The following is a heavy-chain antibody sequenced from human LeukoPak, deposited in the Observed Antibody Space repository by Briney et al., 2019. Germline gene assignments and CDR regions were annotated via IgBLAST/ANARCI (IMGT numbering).Heavy chain of an antibody. D-gene: IGHD5-12*01. V-gene: IGHV4-59*08. J-gene: IGHJ4*02. Sequence: SETLSLTCTVSGGPTSTYYWSWIRQPPGKGLEWVGYIHYSGTTNYNPSLKNRVTISLDTSKNQFSLNLSSVTATDTAVYYCARMGGYSGYATHWGQGTLVTVSS. CDR2: IHYSGTT. CDR3: ARMGGYSGYATH. CDR1: GGPTSTYY.